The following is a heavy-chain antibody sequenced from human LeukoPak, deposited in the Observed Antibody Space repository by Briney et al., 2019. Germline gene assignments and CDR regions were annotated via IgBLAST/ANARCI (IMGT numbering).Heavy chain of an antibody. J-gene: IGHJ6*02. D-gene: IGHD3/OR15-3a*01. CDR3: ATARQYDDFAGYPWYYGLDV. Sequence: GASVKVSCKVSGDTLIELAIHWVRQAPGKSLEWMGGLDPEDGATMYAQKFEGRVSMTEDTTTDTAYMELSSVRSEDTAVYYCATARQYDDFAGYPWYYGLDVWGQGTTVTVSS. V-gene: IGHV1-24*01. CDR2: LDPEDGAT. CDR1: GDTLIELA.